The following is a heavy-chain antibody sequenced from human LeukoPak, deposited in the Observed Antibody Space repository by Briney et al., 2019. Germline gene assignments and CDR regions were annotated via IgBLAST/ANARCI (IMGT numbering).Heavy chain of an antibody. D-gene: IGHD2-15*01. V-gene: IGHV4-4*07. CDR3: AREGGGPRWLDP. J-gene: IGHJ5*02. Sequence: ADTLSLTCPLSCGSISSYYWSWIRHPAGKGLEVTGISNNSGSPNYNHSLRSRVPMSVDTSKNQFYLNLSSLTAADTAVYYCAREGGGPRWLDPWGQGTLVTVSS. CDR2: SNNSGSP. CDR1: CGSISSYY.